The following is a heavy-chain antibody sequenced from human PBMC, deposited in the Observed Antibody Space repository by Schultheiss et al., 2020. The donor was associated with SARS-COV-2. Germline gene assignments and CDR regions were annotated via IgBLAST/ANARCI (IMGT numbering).Heavy chain of an antibody. V-gene: IGHV1-18*01. CDR3: AREGGDMVVVIGGPPRYYYFMDV. J-gene: IGHJ6*03. CDR1: GYTFTSYA. CDR2: INPNSGGT. Sequence: ASVKVSCKASGYTFTSYAMNWVRQAPGQGLEWMGRINPNSGGTNYAQKLQGRVTMTTDTSTNTAYMELRSLTSDDTAVYYCAREGGDMVVVIGGPPRYYYFMDVWGKGTTVTVSS. D-gene: IGHD2-2*01.